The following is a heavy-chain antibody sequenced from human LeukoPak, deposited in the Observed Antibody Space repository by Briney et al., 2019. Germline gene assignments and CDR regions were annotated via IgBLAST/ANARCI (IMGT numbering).Heavy chain of an antibody. CDR3: ARDGDILPVYYKTY. CDR1: GGSISSYY. CDR2: IYTSGST. J-gene: IGHJ4*02. V-gene: IGHV4-4*07. D-gene: IGHD3-9*01. Sequence: SETLSLTCTVSGGSISSYYWSWIRQPAGKGLEWIGRIYTSGSTNYNPSLKSRVTMSVDTSKNQFSLKLSSVTAAATAVDYCARDGDILPVYYKTYGGQGTLVTVSS.